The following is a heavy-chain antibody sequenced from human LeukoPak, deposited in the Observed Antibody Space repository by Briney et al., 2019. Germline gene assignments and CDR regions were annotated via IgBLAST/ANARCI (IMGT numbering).Heavy chain of an antibody. J-gene: IGHJ4*02. D-gene: IGHD3-16*01. CDR1: GFTFSSHW. V-gene: IGHV3-7*04. CDR2: IKQDGSDK. Sequence: GGSLRLSCAASGFTFSSHWMSWVRQAPGKGLEWVANIKQDGSDKYYVDSVKGRFTISRDNAKNSLYLQMNSPRAEDTAVYYCARDYDWGQGTLVTVSS. CDR3: ARDYD.